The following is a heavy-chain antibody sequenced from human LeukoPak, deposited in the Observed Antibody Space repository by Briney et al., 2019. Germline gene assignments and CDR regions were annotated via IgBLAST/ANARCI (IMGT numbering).Heavy chain of an antibody. CDR1: GFTFGDYY. CDR3: ARVNLPYDSSGYYHTVPYYFDY. Sequence: GGSLRLSCAASGFTFGDYYMSWIRQAPGKGLEWVSYISSSGSTIYYADSVKGRFTISRDNAKHSLYLQMNSLRAEDTAVYYCARVNLPYDSSGYYHTVPYYFDYWGQGILVTVSS. V-gene: IGHV3-11*01. D-gene: IGHD3-22*01. J-gene: IGHJ4*02. CDR2: ISSSGSTI.